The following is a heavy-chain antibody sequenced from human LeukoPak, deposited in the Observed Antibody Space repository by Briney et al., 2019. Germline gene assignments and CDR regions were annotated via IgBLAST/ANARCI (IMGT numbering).Heavy chain of an antibody. J-gene: IGHJ5*02. Sequence: GGSLRLSCAASGFTFNSYAMTWVRQAPGKGLEWVSAVSGSGGSTYYPDSVEGRFTISRDNSKDTLYLQINSLRVEDTAVYYCVRSPTTVSIPAWGQGTLVTVSS. CDR2: VSGSGGST. CDR3: VRSPTTVSIPA. CDR1: GFTFNSYA. V-gene: IGHV3-23*01. D-gene: IGHD4-17*01.